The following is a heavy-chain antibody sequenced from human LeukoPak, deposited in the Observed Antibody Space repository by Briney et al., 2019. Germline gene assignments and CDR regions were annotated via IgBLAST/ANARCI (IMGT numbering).Heavy chain of an antibody. Sequence: GGSLRLSCAASGFTFSSCGMHWVRQAPGKGLEWVAFIRYDGSNKYYADSVKGRFTISRDNSKNTLYLQMNSLRAEDTAVYYCAKDPTYYYGSGSYFPAGYYYYYYMDVWGKGTTVTISS. J-gene: IGHJ6*03. CDR1: GFTFSSCG. D-gene: IGHD3-10*01. CDR3: AKDPTYYYGSGSYFPAGYYYYYYMDV. V-gene: IGHV3-30*02. CDR2: IRYDGSNK.